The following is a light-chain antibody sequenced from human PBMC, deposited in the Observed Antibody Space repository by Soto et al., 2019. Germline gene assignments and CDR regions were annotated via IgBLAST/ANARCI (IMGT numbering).Light chain of an antibody. CDR2: EVS. V-gene: IGLV2-14*01. CDR1: SSDIGGYNY. Sequence: QSVLTQPASVSGSPGQSITISCTGTSSDIGGYNYVSWSQQHPGKAPQLMIYEVSNRPSGVSNRFSGSKSGNTASLTISGLQAEDEADYYCSSYTSSSTLVFGTGTKVTVL. J-gene: IGLJ1*01. CDR3: SSYTSSSTLV.